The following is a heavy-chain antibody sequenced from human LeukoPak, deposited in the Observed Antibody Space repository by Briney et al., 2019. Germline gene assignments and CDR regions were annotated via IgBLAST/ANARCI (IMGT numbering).Heavy chain of an antibody. CDR2: INPNSGGT. V-gene: IGHV1-2*02. Sequence: ASVKVSCKASGYTFTGYYMRWVRQAPGQGLEWMGWINPNSGGTNYAQKFQGRVTMTRDTSISTAYMELSRLRSDDTAVYYCARGVGATGNWFDPWGQGTLVTVSS. CDR1: GYTFTGYY. CDR3: ARGVGATGNWFDP. D-gene: IGHD1-26*01. J-gene: IGHJ5*02.